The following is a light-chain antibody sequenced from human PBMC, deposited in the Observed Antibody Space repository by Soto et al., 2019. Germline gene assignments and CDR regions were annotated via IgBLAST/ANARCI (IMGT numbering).Light chain of an antibody. CDR3: QQYNSYPFT. CDR2: DAS. J-gene: IGKJ3*01. Sequence: DIQMTQSPSTLSASVGDRVTITCRASQSISSWLDWYQQKPWKAPTLLIYDASSLESGVPSSFSGSGSGTEFTLTIRSLQSDDFATYYCQQYNSYPFTFGPGTKVDIK. CDR1: QSISSW. V-gene: IGKV1-5*01.